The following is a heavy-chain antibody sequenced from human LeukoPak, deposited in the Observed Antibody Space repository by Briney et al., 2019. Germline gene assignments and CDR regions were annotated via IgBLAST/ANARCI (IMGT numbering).Heavy chain of an antibody. D-gene: IGHD3-16*02. Sequence: SQTLSLTCAVSGGSISSGGYSWSWIRQPPGKGLEWIVYIYHSGSTYYNPSLKSRVTISVDRSKNQFSLKLSSVTAADTAVYYCARGSLFYDYVWGSYRPNYFDYWGQGTLVTVSS. J-gene: IGHJ4*02. V-gene: IGHV4-30-2*01. CDR3: ARGSLFYDYVWGSYRPNYFDY. CDR2: IYHSGST. CDR1: GGSISSGGYS.